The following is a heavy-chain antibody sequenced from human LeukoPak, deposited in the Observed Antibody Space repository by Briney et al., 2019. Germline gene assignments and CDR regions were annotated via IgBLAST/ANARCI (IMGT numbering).Heavy chain of an antibody. Sequence: PGGSLRLSCAASEFSVGSNYMTWVRQAPGKGLEWVSLIYSGGSTYYADSVKGRFTISRDNSKNTLYLQMNSLRAEDTAVYYCARDRYDAFDIWGQGTMVTVSS. V-gene: IGHV3-66*01. CDR2: IYSGGST. J-gene: IGHJ3*02. CDR1: EFSVGSNY. D-gene: IGHD1-1*01. CDR3: ARDRYDAFDI.